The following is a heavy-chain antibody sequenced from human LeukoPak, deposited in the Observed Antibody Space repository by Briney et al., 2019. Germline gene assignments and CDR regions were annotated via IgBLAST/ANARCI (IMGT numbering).Heavy chain of an antibody. Sequence: SETLSLTCTVSGGSISSYYWSWIRQPPGKGLEWIGYIYYSGSTNYNPSLKSRVTISVDTSKNQFSLKLSSVTAADTAVYYCARGLNSSSWYHWFDPWGQGTLVTVSS. CDR3: ARGLNSSSWYHWFDP. J-gene: IGHJ5*02. CDR2: IYYSGST. D-gene: IGHD6-13*01. V-gene: IGHV4-59*08. CDR1: GGSISSYY.